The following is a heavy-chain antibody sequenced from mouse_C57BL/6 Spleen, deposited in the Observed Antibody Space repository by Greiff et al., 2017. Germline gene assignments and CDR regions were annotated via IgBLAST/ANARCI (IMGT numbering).Heavy chain of an antibody. Sequence: VQLQQSGPELVKPGASVKMSCKASGYTFTSYWITWVKQRPGQGLEWIGDIYPGSGSTNYNEKFKSKATLSVDTSSSTAYMQLSSLTSEDSAVYYSARGSYLDVWGTGTTVTGSS. CDR1: GYTFTSYW. J-gene: IGHJ1*03. CDR2: IYPGSGST. V-gene: IGHV1-55*01. CDR3: ARGSYLDV.